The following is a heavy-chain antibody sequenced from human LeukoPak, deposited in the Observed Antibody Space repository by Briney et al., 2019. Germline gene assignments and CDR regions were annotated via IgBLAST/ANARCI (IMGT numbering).Heavy chain of an antibody. CDR2: ISAYNGNT. CDR1: GYTFTSYA. J-gene: IGHJ4*02. CDR3: ARSGRTLVWFGETMGYCDY. D-gene: IGHD3-10*01. Sequence: ASVKVSCKASGYTFTSYAFRWVRQAPGQGLEWMGWISAYNGNTNYAQNLQGRVTMTTDTSTSTAYMELRSLRSDDRAVYYCARSGRTLVWFGETMGYCDYWGQGTLVTVSS. V-gene: IGHV1-18*01.